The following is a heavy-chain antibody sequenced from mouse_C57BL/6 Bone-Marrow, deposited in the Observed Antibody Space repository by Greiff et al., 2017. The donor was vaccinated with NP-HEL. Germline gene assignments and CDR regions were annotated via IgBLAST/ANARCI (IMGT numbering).Heavy chain of an antibody. Sequence: VQLQESGPGLVQPSQSLSITCTVSGFSLTSYGVHWVRQSPGKGLEWLGVIWSGGSTAYNAAFISRLSISKDNSKSQVFFKMNSLQADDTAIYYCARGYPFAYWGQGTLVTVSA. CDR1: GFSLTSYG. CDR2: IWSGGST. CDR3: ARGYPFAY. V-gene: IGHV2-2*01. D-gene: IGHD2-2*01. J-gene: IGHJ3*01.